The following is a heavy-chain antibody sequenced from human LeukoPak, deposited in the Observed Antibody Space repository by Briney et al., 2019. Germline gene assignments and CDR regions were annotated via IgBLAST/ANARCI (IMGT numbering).Heavy chain of an antibody. D-gene: IGHD3-22*01. V-gene: IGHV3-21*01. J-gene: IGHJ4*02. CDR2: ISSSSSYI. CDR1: GFTFSSYS. Sequence: GGSLRLSCAASGFTFSSYSMNWVRQAPGKGLEWVSSISSSSSYIYYAGSVKGRFTISRDNAKNSLYLQMNSLRAEDTAVYYCARGAWVPNSSGYYFFDYWGQGTLVTVSS. CDR3: ARGAWVPNSSGYYFFDY.